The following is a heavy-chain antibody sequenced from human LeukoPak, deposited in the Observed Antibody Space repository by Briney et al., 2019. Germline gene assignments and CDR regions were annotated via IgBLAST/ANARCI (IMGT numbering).Heavy chain of an antibody. CDR2: INHSGST. CDR3: ARSLNVAMAGYFDY. J-gene: IGHJ4*02. V-gene: IGHV4-34*01. Sequence: SETLSLTCAVYGGSFSGYYWSWIRQPPGKGLEWIGEINHSGSTYYNPSLKSRVTISVDTSKNQFSLNLTSVTAADTAVYYCARSLNVAMAGYFDYWGRGTLVTVSS. CDR1: GGSFSGYY. D-gene: IGHD6-19*01.